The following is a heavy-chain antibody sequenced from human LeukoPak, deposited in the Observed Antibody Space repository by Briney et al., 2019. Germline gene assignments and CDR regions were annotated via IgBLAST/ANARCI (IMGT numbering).Heavy chain of an antibody. D-gene: IGHD3-3*01. CDR1: GFTSNDYW. Sequence: GGSLRLSCAASGFTSNDYWMTWVRQAPGKGLEWVANIKQDGSEKYYVDSVKGRFTISRDNAKNSLYLQMSSLRAEDTAVYYCARGGATTFGLWGNAFDIWGQGTMVTVSS. J-gene: IGHJ3*02. CDR3: ARGGATTFGLWGNAFDI. V-gene: IGHV3-7*01. CDR2: IKQDGSEK.